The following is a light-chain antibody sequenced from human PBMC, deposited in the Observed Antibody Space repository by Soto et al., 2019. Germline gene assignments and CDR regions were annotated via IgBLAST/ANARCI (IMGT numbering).Light chain of an antibody. Sequence: IQMTQSPASLSASIGDQVTITCRASQGILKYVNWYQQKSGQAPKILIFETSSLERRVPTRFKGSGYGTSFSLTIDSLQPDDFATYFCQQSYNAPYPVGQGT. CDR1: QGILKY. J-gene: IGKJ2*01. V-gene: IGKV1-39*01. CDR3: QQSYNAPYP. CDR2: ETS.